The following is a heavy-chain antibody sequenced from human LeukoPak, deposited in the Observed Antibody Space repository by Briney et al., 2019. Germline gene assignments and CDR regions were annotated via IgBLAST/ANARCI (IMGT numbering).Heavy chain of an antibody. D-gene: IGHD1-26*01. CDR2: ISATGSSI. CDR1: GSTFSSYN. V-gene: IGHV3-48*02. CDR3: TRESGSGSYSDY. J-gene: IGHJ4*02. Sequence: GGSLRLSCAASGSTFSSYNMNWVRQAPGKGLEWLSYISATGSSIYHADSVKGRFTISRDNAKNSLYLQMNSLRDEDTAVYFCTRESGSGSYSDYWGQGTLVTVSS.